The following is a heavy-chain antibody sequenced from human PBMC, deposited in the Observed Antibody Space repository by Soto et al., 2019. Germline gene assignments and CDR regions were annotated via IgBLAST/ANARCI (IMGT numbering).Heavy chain of an antibody. D-gene: IGHD2-2*01. Sequence: QVQLQESGPGLVKPSGTLSLTCAVSGGSISSGWWTWVRQPPGKGLEWIGEILYSGTTNYNSSLNSRVTISIDNSKKPFSLILSSVTAADTAVYYCSSRITDAPTWGQGTLVTVSS. J-gene: IGHJ5*02. CDR3: SSRITDAPT. CDR1: GGSISSGW. CDR2: ILYSGTT. V-gene: IGHV4-4*02.